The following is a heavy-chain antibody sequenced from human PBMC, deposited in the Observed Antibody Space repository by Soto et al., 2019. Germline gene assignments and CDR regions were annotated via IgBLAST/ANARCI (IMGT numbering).Heavy chain of an antibody. V-gene: IGHV3-74*01. D-gene: IGHD3-16*01. CDR3: ARLLWGRYFDY. J-gene: IGHJ4*02. CDR1: GFSFSHYW. Sequence: GESLKISCAASGFSFSHYWMHWVRQAPGKGLVWVSRISPDGRTTTYADSVKGRFTISVDTSKNQFSLKMSSVTAADTAVYYCARLLWGRYFDYWGQGTLVTVSS. CDR2: ISPDGRTT.